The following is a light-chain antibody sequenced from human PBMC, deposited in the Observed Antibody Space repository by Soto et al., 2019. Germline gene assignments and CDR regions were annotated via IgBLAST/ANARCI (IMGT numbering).Light chain of an antibody. Sequence: QSVLTQPPSMSGAPGQRVTISCTGSSSNIGAGYDVHWYQQLPGKAPRLLIFGNNNRPSRVPDRFSGSKSGTSASLAITGLQAEDEADYYCQSHDNSRSDTYVFGTRTKLTVL. CDR1: SSNIGAGYD. J-gene: IGLJ1*01. V-gene: IGLV1-40*01. CDR3: QSHDNSRSDTYV. CDR2: GNN.